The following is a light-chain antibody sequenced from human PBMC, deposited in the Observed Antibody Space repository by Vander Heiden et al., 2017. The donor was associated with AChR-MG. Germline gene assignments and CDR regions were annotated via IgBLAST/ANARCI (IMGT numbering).Light chain of an antibody. Sequence: QAVLTQPSSLSASPGASASLTCTLRSGINVGTYRIYWYQQKPGSPPQYLLRYKSDSDKQHGSGVPSRFSGSKDASANAGILLISGLQAEDEADYYCMIWNSSAWVFGGGTKLTVL. CDR3: MIWNSSAWV. V-gene: IGLV5-45*02. J-gene: IGLJ3*02. CDR1: SGINVGTYR. CDR2: YKSDSDK.